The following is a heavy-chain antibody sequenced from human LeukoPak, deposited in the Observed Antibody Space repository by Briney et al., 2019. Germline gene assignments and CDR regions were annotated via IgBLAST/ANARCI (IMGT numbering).Heavy chain of an antibody. Sequence: ASVKVSCKASGYTFTSYGISWVRQAPGQGLEWMGWISAYNGNTNYAQKLQGRVTMTTDTSTSTAYMELRSLRSDDTAVYYCARAERTGYSSSWYVVGAYWGQGTLVTVSS. J-gene: IGHJ4*02. V-gene: IGHV1-18*01. CDR1: GYTFTSYG. CDR2: ISAYNGNT. D-gene: IGHD6-13*01. CDR3: ARAERTGYSSSWYVVGAY.